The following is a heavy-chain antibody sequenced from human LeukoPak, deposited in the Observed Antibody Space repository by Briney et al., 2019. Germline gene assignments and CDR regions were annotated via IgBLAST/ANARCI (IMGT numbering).Heavy chain of an antibody. D-gene: IGHD3-9*01. CDR3: ARYYDILTGFDY. V-gene: IGHV1-2*02. Sequence: GASVKVPCKASGYTFTGYYMHWVRQAPGQGLEWMGWINPNSGGTNYAQKFQGRVTMTRDTSISTAYMELSRLRSDDTAVYYCARYYDILTGFDYWGQGTLVTVSS. J-gene: IGHJ4*02. CDR1: GYTFTGYY. CDR2: INPNSGGT.